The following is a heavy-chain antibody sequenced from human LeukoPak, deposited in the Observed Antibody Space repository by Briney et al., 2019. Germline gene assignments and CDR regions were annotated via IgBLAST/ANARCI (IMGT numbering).Heavy chain of an antibody. D-gene: IGHD1-1*01. Sequence: GGSLRLSCAASGFTFSSYAMSWVRRAPGKGLEWVSAISGSGGSTYYADSVKGLFTISRDNSKNTLYLQMNSLRAEDTAVYYCARGLQLERRGPYYFDYWGQGTLVTVSS. CDR2: ISGSGGST. CDR3: ARGLQLERRGPYYFDY. CDR1: GFTFSSYA. V-gene: IGHV3-23*01. J-gene: IGHJ4*02.